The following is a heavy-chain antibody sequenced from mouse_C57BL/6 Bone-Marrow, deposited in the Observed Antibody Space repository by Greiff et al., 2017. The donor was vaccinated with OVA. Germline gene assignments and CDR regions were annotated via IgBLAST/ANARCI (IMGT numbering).Heavy chain of an antibody. CDR1: GFTFSSYA. J-gene: IGHJ2*01. D-gene: IGHD2-5*01. V-gene: IGHV5-4*03. CDR2: LSDGGSYT. CDR3: ARVRGYSNYEVDY. Sequence: EVKLVESGGGLVKPGGSLKLSCAASGFTFSSYAMSWVRQTPEKRLEWVATLSDGGSYTYYPDNVKGRFTISRDNAKNNLYLQMSHLKSEDTAMYYCARVRGYSNYEVDYWGQGTTLTVSS.